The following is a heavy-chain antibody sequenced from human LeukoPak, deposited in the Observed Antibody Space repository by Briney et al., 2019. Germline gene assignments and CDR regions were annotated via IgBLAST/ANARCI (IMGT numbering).Heavy chain of an antibody. CDR2: ISGRDTNT. J-gene: IGHJ4*02. D-gene: IGHD4-23*01. CDR3: AKRSDYGSNGNYFDS. V-gene: IGHV3-23*01. CDR1: GFTFSTYG. Sequence: GRSLRLSCAASGFTFSTYGMSWVRQAPGKGLEWVSAISGRDTNTYYADSVEGRFTISRDNSKNTLYLQMNSLRAEDTAVYYCAKRSDYGSNGNYFDSWGQGTPVTVSS.